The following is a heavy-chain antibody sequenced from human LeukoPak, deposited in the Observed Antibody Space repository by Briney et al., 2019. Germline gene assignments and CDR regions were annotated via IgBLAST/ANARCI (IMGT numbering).Heavy chain of an antibody. CDR1: GYSFTSYW. CDR2: IYAGDSDT. J-gene: IGHJ6*03. Sequence: GESLKISCKGSGYSFTSYWIGWVRQMPGKGLEWMGIIYAGDSDTRYSPSFQGQVTISADKSISTAYLQWSSLKASDTAMYYCARFQTHYYYYYYMDVWGKGTTVTVSS. V-gene: IGHV5-51*01. CDR3: ARFQTHYYYYYYMDV.